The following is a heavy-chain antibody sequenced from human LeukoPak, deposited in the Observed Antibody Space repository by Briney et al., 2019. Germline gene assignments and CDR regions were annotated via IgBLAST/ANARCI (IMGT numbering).Heavy chain of an antibody. CDR3: ARPSQVVVGGSSGLFDY. CDR1: GYSFTSFH. D-gene: IGHD2-15*01. V-gene: IGHV5-51*01. CDR2: IHPDSDV. Sequence: GESLKISCKGSGYSFTSFHIGWVRQMPGKGLEWIGIIHPDSDVRYSPSFEGQVTLSTDKSISTAYLQWSSLEASDTAIYFCARPSQVVVGGSSGLFDYWGQGTLVTVSP. J-gene: IGHJ4*02.